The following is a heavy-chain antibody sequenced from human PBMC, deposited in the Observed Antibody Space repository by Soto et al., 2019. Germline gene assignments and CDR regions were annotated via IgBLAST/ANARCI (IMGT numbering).Heavy chain of an antibody. D-gene: IGHD3-3*02. Sequence: QITLKESGPSLVKPTQTLTLTCTFSGFSLTTSGVGVGWIRQPPGKALEWLALIYWDDDKRYSPSLKNRLTITKDTSRNQVVLTLIDLDPVDTATYYCAHKSLGPFSTDVWGKGTTVTVAS. CDR1: GFSLTTSGVG. J-gene: IGHJ6*04. V-gene: IGHV2-5*02. CDR3: AHKSLGPFSTDV. CDR2: IYWDDDK.